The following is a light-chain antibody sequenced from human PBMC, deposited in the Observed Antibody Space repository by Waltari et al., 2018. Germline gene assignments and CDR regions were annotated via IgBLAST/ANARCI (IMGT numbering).Light chain of an antibody. V-gene: IGKV1-39*01. CDR3: QQTGTSPAT. CDR1: PSSSRS. Sequence: DNQVTQSPSYLSASVGDRVTITCRASPSSSRSLNWYQQKPGKAPKLLIYSASILPSGIPARFGGSGSGTDFTLTISSLEPEDFATYFCQQTGTSPATFGQGTKLDFK. J-gene: IGKJ2*01. CDR2: SAS.